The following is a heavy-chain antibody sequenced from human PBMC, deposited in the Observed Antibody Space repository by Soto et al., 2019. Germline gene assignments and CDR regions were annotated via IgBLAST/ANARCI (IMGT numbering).Heavy chain of an antibody. Sequence: ASVKVSCKTSGYDFSSYAMHWVRQAPGQRLEWMGWINIGSGRTEYSQNLQDRITITTDTSTSTVYMDLRSLKSEDTSMYYCARDRRITIFPSPMDVWGQGTTVTVSS. D-gene: IGHD3-9*01. V-gene: IGHV1-3*04. J-gene: IGHJ6*02. CDR3: ARDRRITIFPSPMDV. CDR1: GYDFSSYA. CDR2: INIGSGRT.